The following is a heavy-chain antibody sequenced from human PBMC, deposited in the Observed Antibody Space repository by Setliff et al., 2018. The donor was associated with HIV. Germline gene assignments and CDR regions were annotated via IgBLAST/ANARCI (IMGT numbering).Heavy chain of an antibody. V-gene: IGHV4-4*07. CDR3: ARETYYYDNPQYYYYYMDV. CDR2: IYTSGST. J-gene: IGHJ6*03. Sequence: SETLSLTCTVSGGSISSYCWSWIRQPAGKGLEWIGRIYTSGSTYYNPSLKSRVTISLDTSRNQFSLKLGSVTAADTAVYYCARETYYYDNPQYYYYYMDVWGKGTTVTVSS. D-gene: IGHD3-22*01. CDR1: GGSISSYC.